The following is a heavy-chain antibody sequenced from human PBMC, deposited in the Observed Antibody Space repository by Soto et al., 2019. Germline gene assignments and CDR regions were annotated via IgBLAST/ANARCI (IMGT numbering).Heavy chain of an antibody. CDR3: ARGPVSGGSWWWFDP. V-gene: IGHV3-13*01. Sequence: GGSLSLSCAASGFTFSSYDMHWVRQATGKSLEWVSAIGTAGDTYYPGSVKGRFTISRENAKNSLYLQMNSLRAGDTAVYYCARGPVSGGSWWWFDPWGQGT. CDR2: IGTAGDT. J-gene: IGHJ5*02. CDR1: GFTFSSYD. D-gene: IGHD2-15*01.